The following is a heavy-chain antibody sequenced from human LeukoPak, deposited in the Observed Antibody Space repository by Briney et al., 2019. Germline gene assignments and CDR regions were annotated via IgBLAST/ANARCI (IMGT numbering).Heavy chain of an antibody. V-gene: IGHV5-51*01. CDR2: IYPGDSDT. CDR3: AKGLYYYDSSGYFYDAFDI. Sequence: AGESLKISCKGSGYSFTSYWIGWVRQMPGKGLEWMGIIYPGDSDTRYSPSFQGQVTISADKSISTAHLQWSSLKASDTAMYYCAKGLYYYDSSGYFYDAFDIWGQGTMVTVSS. D-gene: IGHD3-22*01. CDR1: GYSFTSYW. J-gene: IGHJ3*02.